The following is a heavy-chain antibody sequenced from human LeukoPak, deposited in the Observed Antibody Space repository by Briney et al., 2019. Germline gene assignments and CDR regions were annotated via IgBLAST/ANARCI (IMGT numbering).Heavy chain of an antibody. Sequence: GASVKVSCKASGYTFTSYYMHWVRQAPGQGLEWMGIINPSGGSTSYAQKFQGRVTMTRDTSTSTVYMELSSLRSEDTAVYYCAVIAAAGPYSTAAKRRDFDYWGQGTLVTVSS. V-gene: IGHV1-46*01. CDR1: GYTFTSYY. J-gene: IGHJ4*02. CDR2: INPSGGST. CDR3: AVIAAAGPYSTAAKRRDFDY. D-gene: IGHD6-13*01.